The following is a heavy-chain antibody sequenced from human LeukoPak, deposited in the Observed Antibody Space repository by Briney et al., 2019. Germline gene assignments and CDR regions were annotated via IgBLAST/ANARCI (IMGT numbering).Heavy chain of an antibody. D-gene: IGHD5-18*01. CDR1: RFTFSSYE. Sequence: PGGSLRLSCAAPRFTFSSYEMNWVRQAPGKGLEWVSYISTSGNTKYYADSVKGRFTISRDNAKNSLYLQLNSLRAEDTAVYYCASGNGYSFSFDYWGQGTLVTVSS. V-gene: IGHV3-48*03. J-gene: IGHJ4*02. CDR3: ASGNGYSFSFDY. CDR2: ISTSGNTK.